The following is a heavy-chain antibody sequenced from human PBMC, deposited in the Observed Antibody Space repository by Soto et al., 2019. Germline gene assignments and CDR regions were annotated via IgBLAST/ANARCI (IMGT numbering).Heavy chain of an antibody. D-gene: IGHD2-21*01. Sequence: EVQLVESGGGLVKPGGSLRLSCAASGFTFNTYDMNWVRQAPGKGLEWVSSITTSSAYIYYADSLKGRITISRDNAKNALFLQMNSLRAEDPAVSYCVRSGTARLLRHSWFDTWGQGTLVTVSS. CDR2: ITTSSAYI. J-gene: IGHJ5*02. V-gene: IGHV3-21*01. CDR3: VRSGTARLLRHSWFDT. CDR1: GFTFNTYD.